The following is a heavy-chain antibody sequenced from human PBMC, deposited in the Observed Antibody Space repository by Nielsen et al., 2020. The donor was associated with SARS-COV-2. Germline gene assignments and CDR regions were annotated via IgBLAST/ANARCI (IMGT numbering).Heavy chain of an antibody. Sequence: SLKISCAASGFTFDDYAMHWVRQAPGKGLEWGPGISWNSGSIGYADSVKGRFTISRDNAKNSLYLQMNSLRAEDTALYYCAKDIGYGSGSYAFDIWGQGTMVTVSS. CDR2: ISWNSGSI. CDR3: AKDIGYGSGSYAFDI. CDR1: GFTFDDYA. D-gene: IGHD3-10*01. J-gene: IGHJ3*02. V-gene: IGHV3-9*01.